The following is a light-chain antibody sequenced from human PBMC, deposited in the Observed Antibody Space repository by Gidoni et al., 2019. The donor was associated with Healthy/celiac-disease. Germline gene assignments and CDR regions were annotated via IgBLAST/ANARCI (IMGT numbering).Light chain of an antibody. CDR3: QQYNSHTSYT. Sequence: DIQMTQSPSTLSASVGDRVTITCRASQSISSWLAWYQQKPGKAPKLLSYKASSLESGVPSRFSGSGSGTEFTLTISSLQPEDFATYYCQQYNSHTSYTFGQGTKLEIK. V-gene: IGKV1-5*03. CDR1: QSISSW. J-gene: IGKJ2*01. CDR2: KAS.